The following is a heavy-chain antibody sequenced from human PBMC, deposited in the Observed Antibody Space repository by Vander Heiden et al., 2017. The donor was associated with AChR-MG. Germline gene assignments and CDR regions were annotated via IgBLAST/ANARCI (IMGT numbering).Heavy chain of an antibody. Sequence: EVQLLESGGGLVQPGGSLRPPCAASGFTFSNYAMSWVRQAPGKGLEWVSSIRGSSGNTFYADSVKGRFTISRDNFKNTLFLQMNSLRAEDTALYYCAKGGNTGAFEFWGQGTQVTVPS. D-gene: IGHD1-1*01. CDR2: IRGSSGNT. CDR3: AKGGNTGAFEF. J-gene: IGHJ4*02. CDR1: GFTFSNYA. V-gene: IGHV3-23*01.